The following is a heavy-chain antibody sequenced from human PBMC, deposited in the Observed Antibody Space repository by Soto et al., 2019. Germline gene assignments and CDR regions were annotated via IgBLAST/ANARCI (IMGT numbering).Heavy chain of an antibody. CDR2: IHYSGSP. J-gene: IGHJ4*02. V-gene: IGHV4-39*01. Sequence: QLQLQESGPGLVKPSETLSLTCTVSGDSVTISDYYWVWILRPPGKGLEWIGRIHYSGSPYYNPSLKSRVTISGDTSKKQFSLKLTSVPAADAAVYYCAAHDSGGYYAEYWGQGTLVTVS. CDR3: AAHDSGGYYAEY. CDR1: GDSVTISDYY. D-gene: IGHD3-22*01.